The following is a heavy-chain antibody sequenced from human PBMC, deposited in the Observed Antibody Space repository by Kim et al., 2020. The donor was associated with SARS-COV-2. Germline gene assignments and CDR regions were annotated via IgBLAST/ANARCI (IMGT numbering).Heavy chain of an antibody. CDR2: MKPDGSEK. CDR3: ARDRVRGLMSNYSYGMDV. J-gene: IGHJ6*02. Sequence: GGSLRLSCVASGFTFRSYWMSWVRQAPGKGLEWLANMKPDGSEKYYVDSVKGRFSISRDNAKNSLYLQMHSLRAEDTAVFFCARDRVRGLMSNYSYGMDVWGQGTTVTVSS. V-gene: IGHV3-7*01. CDR1: GFTFRSYW. D-gene: IGHD3-10*02.